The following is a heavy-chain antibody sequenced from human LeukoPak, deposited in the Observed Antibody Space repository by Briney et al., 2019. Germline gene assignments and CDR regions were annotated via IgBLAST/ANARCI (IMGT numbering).Heavy chain of an antibody. D-gene: IGHD6-13*01. CDR2: VDPEDGET. CDR3: ATVRKYSSSWYKSYYYYIDV. CDR1: GYTFTDYY. J-gene: IGHJ6*03. Sequence: ASVKISCKVSGYTFTDYYMHWVQQAPGKGLEWMGLVDPEDGETIYAEKFQGRVTITAETSTDTAYMELSSLRSEDTAVYYCATVRKYSSSWYKSYYYYIDVWGKGTTVTVSS. V-gene: IGHV1-69-2*01.